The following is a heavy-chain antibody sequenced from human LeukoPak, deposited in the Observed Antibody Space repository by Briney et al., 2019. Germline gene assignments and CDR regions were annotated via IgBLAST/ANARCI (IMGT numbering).Heavy chain of an antibody. CDR3: VGGPGSLLH. CDR1: GDSVSSNSGA. V-gene: IGHV6-1*01. Sequence: SQTLSLTCAISGDSVSSNSGALNWIRQSPSRGLEWLGRTYYRSKWYNGYAVSVKSRITINPDTSKNQFSLHLNSVTPEDTAVYYCVGGPGSLLHWGQGILVTVSS. J-gene: IGHJ4*02. CDR2: TYYRSKWYN.